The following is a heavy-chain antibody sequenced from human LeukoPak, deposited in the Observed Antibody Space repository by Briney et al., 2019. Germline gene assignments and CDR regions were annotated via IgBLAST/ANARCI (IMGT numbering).Heavy chain of an antibody. J-gene: IGHJ6*02. CDR1: GFTFSDYY. Sequence: GGSLRLSCAASGFTFSDYYMSWIRQAPGKGLEWVSYISSSGSTIYYADSVKGRFTISRDNAKNSLYLQMDSLRAEDTAVYYCAREGVRYYDIGRQDVWGQGTTVTVSS. CDR3: AREGVRYYDIGRQDV. V-gene: IGHV3-11*01. CDR2: ISSSGSTI. D-gene: IGHD3-9*01.